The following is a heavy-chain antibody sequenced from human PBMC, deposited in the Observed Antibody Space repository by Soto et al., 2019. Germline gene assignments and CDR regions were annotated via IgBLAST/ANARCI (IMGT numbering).Heavy chain of an antibody. V-gene: IGHV3-30-3*01. J-gene: IGHJ4*02. CDR3: ARDFGSSGATIDY. Sequence: WGSLRLSCAASGFTFSSYAMHWVRPAPGKGLEWVAVISYDGSNNYYADSVKGRFTISRDNSKNTLYLQMNSLRAEDTAVYYCARDFGSSGATIDYWGQGTLVTVSS. CDR1: GFTFSSYA. CDR2: ISYDGSNN. D-gene: IGHD1-26*01.